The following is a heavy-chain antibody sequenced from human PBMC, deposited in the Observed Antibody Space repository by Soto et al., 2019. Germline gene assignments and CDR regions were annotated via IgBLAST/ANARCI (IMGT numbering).Heavy chain of an antibody. CDR2: ISGGGSNT. J-gene: IGHJ4*02. CDR3: AFSAYPDY. Sequence: ESGGGLVQPGGSLRLSCAASGFTFSSYAMSWVRQAPGKGLEWVSTISGGGSNTYYADSVKGRFTISRDNSKNTLFLQMNSLRAEDTAVYYCAFSAYPDYWGQGTVLTVSS. CDR1: GFTFSSYA. D-gene: IGHD3-22*01. V-gene: IGHV3-23*01.